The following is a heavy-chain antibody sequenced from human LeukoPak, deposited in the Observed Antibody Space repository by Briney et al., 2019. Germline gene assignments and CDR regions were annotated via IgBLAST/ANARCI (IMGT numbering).Heavy chain of an antibody. Sequence: SETLSLTCTVSGYSISSGYYWGWIRPPPGKGPEWIGSIYHSGSTYYNPSLKSRVTISVDTSKNQFSLKLSSVTAADTAVYYCARNLKYCSSTSCYHGSFDYWGQGTLVTVSS. V-gene: IGHV4-38-2*02. CDR2: IYHSGST. CDR3: ARNLKYCSSTSCYHGSFDY. CDR1: GYSISSGYY. D-gene: IGHD2-2*01. J-gene: IGHJ4*02.